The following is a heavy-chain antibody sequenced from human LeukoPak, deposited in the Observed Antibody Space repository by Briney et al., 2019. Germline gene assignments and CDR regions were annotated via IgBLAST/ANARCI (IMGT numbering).Heavy chain of an antibody. Sequence: SVKVSCKASGGTFSSYAISWVRQAPGQGLEWMGGIIPIFGTANYAQKFQGRVTITADESTSTAYMELSSLRSEDTAVYYCARDRYYDSSGYYISWFDPWGQGTLVTVSS. CDR2: IIPIFGTA. V-gene: IGHV1-69*13. CDR1: GGTFSSYA. CDR3: ARDRYYDSSGYYISWFDP. J-gene: IGHJ5*02. D-gene: IGHD3-22*01.